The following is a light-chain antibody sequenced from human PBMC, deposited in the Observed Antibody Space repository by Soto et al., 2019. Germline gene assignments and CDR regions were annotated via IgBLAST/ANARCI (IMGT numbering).Light chain of an antibody. CDR2: GAS. J-gene: IGKJ1*01. CDR3: QQYGSSLRT. CDR1: QSVSSSY. V-gene: IGKV3-20*01. Sequence: EIVLTQSPGTLSVSPGERATLSGRASQSVSSSYLAWYQQKPGQAPRLLIYGASSRATGIPDRFSGSGSGTDFTLTISRLEPEDFAVYYCQQYGSSLRTFGQGTKVDI.